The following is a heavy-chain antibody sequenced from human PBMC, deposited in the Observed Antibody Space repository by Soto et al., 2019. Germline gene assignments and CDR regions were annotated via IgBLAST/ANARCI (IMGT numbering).Heavy chain of an antibody. CDR1: GFTFSAYD. V-gene: IGHV3-13*01. CDR2: IGTQHDA. J-gene: IGHJ5*02. CDR3: ARQASYRQGGGGWFDP. D-gene: IGHD4-4*01. Sequence: EVQLVESGGGLVQPGGSLRLSCAASGFTFSAYDMHWVRQATGKGLEWVSAIGTQHDAYYPDSVKGRFTISRENAKNSLYLQMNSLRAGDTAVYYCARQASYRQGGGGWFDPWGQGTLVTVSS.